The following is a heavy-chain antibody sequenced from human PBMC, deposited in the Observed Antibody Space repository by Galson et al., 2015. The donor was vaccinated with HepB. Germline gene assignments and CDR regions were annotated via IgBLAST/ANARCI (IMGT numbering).Heavy chain of an antibody. CDR2: IYMSGST. J-gene: IGHJ6*03. CDR1: GGSISTYY. Sequence: SETLSLTCTVFGGSISTYYWNWIQQPAGKGLEWIGRIYMSGSTNNNPSLKSRVIMSDDTSKNQFSLKLRSVTAADTAVYYCARSGSRRRSSFDMDVWGKGTKVTVSS. D-gene: IGHD3-10*01. V-gene: IGHV4-4*07. CDR3: ARSGSRRRSSFDMDV.